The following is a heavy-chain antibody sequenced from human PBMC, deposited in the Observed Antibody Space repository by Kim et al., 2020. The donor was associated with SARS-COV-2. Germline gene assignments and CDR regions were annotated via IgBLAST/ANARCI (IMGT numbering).Heavy chain of an antibody. CDR1: GFTFSSYG. V-gene: IGHV3-33*01. CDR2: IWYDGSNK. Sequence: GGSLRLSCAASGFTFSSYGMHWVRQAPGKGLEWVAVIWYDGSNKYYADSVKGRFTISRDNSKNTLYLQMNSLRAEDTAVYYCAREDPVPTSFDYWGQGTLVTVSS. J-gene: IGHJ4*02. CDR3: AREDPVPTSFDY.